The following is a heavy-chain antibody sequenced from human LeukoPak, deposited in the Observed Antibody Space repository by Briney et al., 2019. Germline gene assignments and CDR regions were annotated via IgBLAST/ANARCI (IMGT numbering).Heavy chain of an antibody. CDR1: GGSINSYY. J-gene: IGHJ3*02. D-gene: IGHD5-24*01. Sequence: SETLSLTCAVSGGSINSYYWSWIRQPPGKGLEWIGYIYYSGSTNYNPSLKSRVTISVDTSKNQFSLKLSSVTAADTAVYYCARTDMIYRDGDAFDIWGQGTMVTVSS. V-gene: IGHV4-59*01. CDR3: ARTDMIYRDGDAFDI. CDR2: IYYSGST.